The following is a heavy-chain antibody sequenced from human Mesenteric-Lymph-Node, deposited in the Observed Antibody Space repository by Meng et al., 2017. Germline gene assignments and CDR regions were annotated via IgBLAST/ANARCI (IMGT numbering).Heavy chain of an antibody. CDR1: GFTFSSYA. D-gene: IGHD3-3*01. CDR3: VEYWFDP. Sequence: VQWVEAGGGVVQPGRSLRLSCAASGFTFSSYAMSWVRQAPGKGLEWVSAISGSGGSTYYADSVKGRFTISRDNSKNTLYLQMNSLRAEDTAVYYCVEYWFDPWGQGTLVTVSS. V-gene: IGHV3-23*04. CDR2: ISGSGGST. J-gene: IGHJ5*02.